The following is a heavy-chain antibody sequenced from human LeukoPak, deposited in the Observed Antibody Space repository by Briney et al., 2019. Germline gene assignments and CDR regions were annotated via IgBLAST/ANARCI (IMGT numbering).Heavy chain of an antibody. Sequence: GGSLRLSCAASGFTVSSNYMSWVRQAPGKGLEWVSAISGSGGSTYYADSVKGRFTISRDNSKNTLYLQMNSLRAEDTAVYYCAKESGYSSSWRLSWFDPWGQGTLVTVSS. D-gene: IGHD6-13*01. CDR1: GFTVSSNY. CDR2: ISGSGGST. J-gene: IGHJ5*02. CDR3: AKESGYSSSWRLSWFDP. V-gene: IGHV3-23*01.